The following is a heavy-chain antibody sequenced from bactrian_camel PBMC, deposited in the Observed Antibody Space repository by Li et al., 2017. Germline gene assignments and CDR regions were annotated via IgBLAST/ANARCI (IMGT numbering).Heavy chain of an antibody. V-gene: IGHV3S40*01. CDR3: ARSYGGNWYERTYDY. D-gene: IGHD6*01. Sequence: VQLVESGGGLVQPGGSLRLSCAAIRNYDMSWVRQAPGKGLEWVSAINSGDGATYYADSVKGRFTISNDNAKKTLYLQMNSLKTEDTAMYYCARSYGGNWYERTYDYWGQGTQVTVS. CDR1: RNYD. CDR2: INSGDGAT. J-gene: IGHJ4*01.